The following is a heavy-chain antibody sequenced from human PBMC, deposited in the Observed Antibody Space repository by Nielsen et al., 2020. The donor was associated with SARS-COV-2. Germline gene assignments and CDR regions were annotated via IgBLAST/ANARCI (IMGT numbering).Heavy chain of an antibody. Sequence: GESLKISCAASGFTFNIYAMAWVRRTPGRGLQWVSGISASGGSTYYTDSVKGRFAVSRDNSRNTLYLQMQSLRVEDTALYYCAKDDVVRGDAFDIWGQGTMVTVSS. CDR3: AKDDVVRGDAFDI. V-gene: IGHV3-23*01. D-gene: IGHD3-10*01. J-gene: IGHJ3*02. CDR1: GFTFNIYA. CDR2: ISASGGST.